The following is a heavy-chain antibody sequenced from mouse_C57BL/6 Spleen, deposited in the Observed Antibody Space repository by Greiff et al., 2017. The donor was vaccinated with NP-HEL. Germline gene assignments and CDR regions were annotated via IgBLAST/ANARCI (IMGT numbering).Heavy chain of an antibody. Sequence: VQLQQPGAELVRPGSSVKLSCKASGYTFTRYWMDWVKQRPGQGLEWIGNIYPSDSETHYNQKFKDKATLTVDKSSSTAYMQLSSLTSEDSAVYYCARWGYGAAYWGQGTLVTVSA. CDR3: ARWGYGAAY. CDR1: GYTFTRYW. V-gene: IGHV1-61*01. CDR2: IYPSDSET. J-gene: IGHJ3*01. D-gene: IGHD1-1*01.